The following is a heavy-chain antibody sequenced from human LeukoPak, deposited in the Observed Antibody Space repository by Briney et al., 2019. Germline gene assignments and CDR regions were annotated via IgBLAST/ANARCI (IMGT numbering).Heavy chain of an antibody. CDR2: IYYKGST. Sequence: SETMSLTCTVSGGSISSYYWSWIRQPPGKGLEWIGYIYYKGSTNYNPSLKSRVTISVDTSKNQFSLKLSSVTAADTAVYYCARADSSSSLFDYWGQGTLANVSP. D-gene: IGHD6-6*01. CDR1: GGSISSYY. CDR3: ARADSSSSLFDY. J-gene: IGHJ4*02. V-gene: IGHV4-59*01.